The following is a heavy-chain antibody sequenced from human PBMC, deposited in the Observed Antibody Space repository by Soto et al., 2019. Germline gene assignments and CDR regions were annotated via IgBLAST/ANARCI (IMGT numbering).Heavy chain of an antibody. CDR2: ISWNSGSI. D-gene: IGHD6-13*01. V-gene: IGHV3-9*01. CDR1: GFTFDDYA. CDR3: AKGIAAALFDY. J-gene: IGHJ4*02. Sequence: PGGSLRLSCAASGFTFDDYAMHWVRQAPGKGLEWVSGISWNSGSIGYADSVKGRFTISRDNAKNSLYLQMNSLRAEDTAVYYCAKGIAAALFDYWGQGTLVTVSS.